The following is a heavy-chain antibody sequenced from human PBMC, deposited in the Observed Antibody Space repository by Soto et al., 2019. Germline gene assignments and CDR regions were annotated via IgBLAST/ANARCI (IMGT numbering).Heavy chain of an antibody. CDR2: ISYDGSNK. V-gene: IGHV3-30-3*01. CDR1: GFTFSSYA. D-gene: IGHD4-17*01. J-gene: IGHJ3*02. CDR3: ARERKDRNYGGNSGAFDI. Sequence: GGSLRLSCAASGFTFSSYAMHWVRQAPGKGLEWVAVISYDGSNKYYADSVKGRFTISRDNSKNTLYLQMNSLRAEDTAVYYCARERKDRNYGGNSGAFDIWGQGTMVTVS.